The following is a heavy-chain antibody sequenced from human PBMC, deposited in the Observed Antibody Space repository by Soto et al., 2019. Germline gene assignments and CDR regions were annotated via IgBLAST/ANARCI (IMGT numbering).Heavy chain of an antibody. Sequence: SEILSLTCTVSGGTMSSYCWSWIRQAPGKGLEWIGYVYDSGSTDYNPSLKSRLTISLDTSKNLFSLKLSFVTAADTSVYYCARDRRGSGTWSPYYFDYWGQGIMVTVSS. V-gene: IGHV4-59*01. CDR2: VYDSGST. CDR3: ARDRRGSGTWSPYYFDY. D-gene: IGHD3-10*01. CDR1: GGTMSSYC. J-gene: IGHJ4*02.